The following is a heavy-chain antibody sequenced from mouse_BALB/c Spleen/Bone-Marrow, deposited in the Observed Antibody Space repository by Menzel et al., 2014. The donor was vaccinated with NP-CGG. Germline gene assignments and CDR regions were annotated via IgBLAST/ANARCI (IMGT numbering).Heavy chain of an antibody. D-gene: IGHD3-1*01. J-gene: IGHJ3*01. CDR2: INPSTGYT. V-gene: IGHV1-7*01. Sequence: VQLVESGAELAKPGASVKMSCKASGYTFTSYWMHWVKQRPGQGLEWIGYINPSTGYTEYNQKFKDKATLTADKSSSTAYMQLSSLTSEDSAVYYCARGKGSGYVWFAYWGQGTLVTVSA. CDR1: GYTFTSYW. CDR3: ARGKGSGYVWFAY.